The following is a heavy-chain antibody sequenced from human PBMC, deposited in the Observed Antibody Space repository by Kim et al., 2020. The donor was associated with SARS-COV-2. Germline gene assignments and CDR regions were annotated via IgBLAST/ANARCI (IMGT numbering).Heavy chain of an antibody. D-gene: IGHD5-18*01. J-gene: IGHJ4*02. Sequence: AQKFQGRVTMTADESTSTAYMELSSLRSEDTAVYYCARGGIQLWLRSFDYWGQGTLVTVSS. CDR3: ARGGIQLWLRSFDY. V-gene: IGHV1-69*01.